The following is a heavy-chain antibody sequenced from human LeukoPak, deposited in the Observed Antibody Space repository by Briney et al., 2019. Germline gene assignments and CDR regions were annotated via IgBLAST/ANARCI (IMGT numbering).Heavy chain of an antibody. J-gene: IGHJ4*02. V-gene: IGHV1-2*02. CDR1: GYTFTGYY. CDR3: ATQPYYYDSSGYADY. CDR2: INPNSGGT. Sequence: GASVKVSCKASGYTFTGYYMHWVRQAPGQGLEWMGWINPNSGGTTYAQKFQGRVTMTRDTSISTAYMELSRLRSDDTAVYYCATQPYYYDSSGYADYWGQGTLVTVSS. D-gene: IGHD3-22*01.